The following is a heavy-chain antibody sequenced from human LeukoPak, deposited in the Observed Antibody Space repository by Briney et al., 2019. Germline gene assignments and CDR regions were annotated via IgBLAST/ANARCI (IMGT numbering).Heavy chain of an antibody. CDR3: ARVAWSGELNFDY. CDR2: INSDGSST. J-gene: IGHJ4*02. CDR1: GFTVSSNY. D-gene: IGHD1-26*01. V-gene: IGHV3-74*01. Sequence: GGSLRLSCAASGFTVSSNYMSWVRQAPGKGLEWVSRINSDGSSTSYADSVKGRFTISRDNAKNTLYLQMNSLRAEDTAVYYCARVAWSGELNFDYWGQGTLVTVSS.